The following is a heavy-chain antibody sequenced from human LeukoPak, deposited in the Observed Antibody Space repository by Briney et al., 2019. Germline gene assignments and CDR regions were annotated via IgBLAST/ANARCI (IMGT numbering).Heavy chain of an antibody. CDR1: GGSISSYY. D-gene: IGHD3-22*01. J-gene: IGHJ4*02. CDR3: ARAPSSGYYSWYFDY. Sequence: SETLSLTCTVSGGSISSYYWSWIRQPPGKGLEWIGYIYYSGSTNYNPSLKSRVTISVDTSKNQFSLKLSSVTAADTAVYYCARAPSSGYYSWYFDYWGQGTPVTVSS. CDR2: IYYSGST. V-gene: IGHV4-59*01.